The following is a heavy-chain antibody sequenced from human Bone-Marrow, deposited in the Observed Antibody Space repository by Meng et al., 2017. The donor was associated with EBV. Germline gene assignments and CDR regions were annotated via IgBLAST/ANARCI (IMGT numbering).Heavy chain of an antibody. CDR3: ASESGRGFTPDY. CDR2: LIPMSDAP. Sequence: QGQLVQSVDEGKKPGSSVKVSRKTSGGNFRSEAISWVRQAPGQGLEWMGGLIPMSDAPHYAQKFQGRVTITADESTSTHYMDLSGLRSEDTAVYYCASESGRGFTPDYWGQGTLVTVSS. V-gene: IGHV1-69*01. D-gene: IGHD3-10*01. CDR1: GGNFRSEA. J-gene: IGHJ4*02.